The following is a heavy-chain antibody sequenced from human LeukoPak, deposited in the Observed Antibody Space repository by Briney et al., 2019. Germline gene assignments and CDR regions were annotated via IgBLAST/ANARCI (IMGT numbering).Heavy chain of an antibody. CDR1: VFTFYDYG. Sequence: PGGALRLSCAASVFTFYDYGMSGGRQAPGKGREGLSYISLRTTHKTYADTLKGRVTISRDNAKNLLYLQMNSLRAEDTAVYYCARGGHGAADQWGQGTLVTVSS. J-gene: IGHJ5*02. D-gene: IGHD1-26*01. CDR2: ISLRTTHK. V-gene: IGHV3-11*05. CDR3: ARGGHGAADQ.